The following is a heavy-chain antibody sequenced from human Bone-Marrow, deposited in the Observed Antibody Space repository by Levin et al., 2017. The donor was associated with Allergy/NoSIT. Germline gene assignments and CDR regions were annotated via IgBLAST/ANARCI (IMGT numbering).Heavy chain of an antibody. Sequence: SETLSLTCSVSGASISSSSYYWAWIRQPPGTGLQWIGSIFVGGPTYSNSSLKTRVTIVGDASKNQFSLNLRSVTAADTAVYYCARAWIQLGYFDPWGQGTVVTVSS. CDR2: IFVGGPT. CDR1: GASISSSSYY. V-gene: IGHV4-39*01. D-gene: IGHD5-18*01. J-gene: IGHJ5*02. CDR3: ARAWIQLGYFDP.